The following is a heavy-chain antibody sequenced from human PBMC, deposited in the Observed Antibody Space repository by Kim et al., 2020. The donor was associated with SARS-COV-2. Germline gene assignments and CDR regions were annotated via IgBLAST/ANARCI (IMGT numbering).Heavy chain of an antibody. D-gene: IGHD3-22*01. J-gene: IGHJ3*02. V-gene: IGHV3-21*01. CDR2: ISSSSSYI. CDR1: GFTFSSYS. Sequence: GGSLRLSCAASGFTFSSYSMNWVRQAPGKGLEWVSSISSSSSYIYYADSVKGRFTISRDNAKNSLYLQMNSLRAEDTAVYYCARVRRNPLVVVIQNAFDIWGQGTMVTVSS. CDR3: ARVRRNPLVVVIQNAFDI.